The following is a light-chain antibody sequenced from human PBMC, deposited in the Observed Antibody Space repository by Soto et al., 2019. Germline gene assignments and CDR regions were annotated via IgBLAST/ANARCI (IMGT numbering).Light chain of an antibody. CDR1: SSNIGTNT. V-gene: IGLV1-44*01. CDR3: AAWDVSLVV. CDR2: SDN. Sequence: QSALTQPPSASGTPGQRVTISCSGSSSNIGTNTVIWYQQLPGAAPKLLIYSDNQRPSGVPDRFSGSKSGTSASLAISGLQSEDEAAYYCAAWDVSLVVFGGGTKVTVL. J-gene: IGLJ2*01.